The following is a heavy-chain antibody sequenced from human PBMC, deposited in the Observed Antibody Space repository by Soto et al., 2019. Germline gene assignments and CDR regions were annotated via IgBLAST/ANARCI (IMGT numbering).Heavy chain of an antibody. Sequence: SEDLSLPYSVSGGNLRQYFYGLCRQPPGKGLVLIGYIYYPGSTDYNPSLKSRVTISVDTSKRQFSLRLTSVTAPDTAVYYCARDGYDGSGSPYPAYWSPGTQVTV. CDR2: IYYPGST. CDR1: GGNLRQYF. CDR3: ARDGYDGSGSPYPAY. J-gene: IGHJ4*01. V-gene: IGHV4-59*13. D-gene: IGHD3-10*01.